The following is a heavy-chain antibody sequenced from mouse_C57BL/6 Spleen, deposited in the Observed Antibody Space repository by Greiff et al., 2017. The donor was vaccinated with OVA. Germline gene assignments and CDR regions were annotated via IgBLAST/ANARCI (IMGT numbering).Heavy chain of an antibody. J-gene: IGHJ2*01. CDR2: IYWDDDS. CDR1: GFSLSTSGMG. CDR3: ARSNYGSSYLREYYFDY. V-gene: IGHV8-12*01. D-gene: IGHD1-1*01. Sequence: QVTLKVSGPGILQSSQTLSLSCPFSGFSLSTSGMGVSWLRQPSGMGLEWLAHIYWDDDSRYNPSLKSRLTISTDTSSNQVFLKITSVDTADTATYYCARSNYGSSYLREYYFDYWGQGTTLTVSS.